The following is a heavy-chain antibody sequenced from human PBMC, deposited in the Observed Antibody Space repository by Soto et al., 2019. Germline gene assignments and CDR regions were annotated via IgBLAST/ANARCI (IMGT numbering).Heavy chain of an antibody. CDR3: ARDGVEAGLYLDN. CDR2: INQRGNER. CDR1: GFTFSSYW. V-gene: IGHV3-7*01. Sequence: LRLSCAASGFTFSSYWMSWVRQAPGKGLEWVANINQRGNERYHVDSLKGRFTISRDNAENSLYLQVNSLRSEDTAVYYCARDGVEAGLYLDNWGQGTLVTVSS. D-gene: IGHD6-19*01. J-gene: IGHJ4*02.